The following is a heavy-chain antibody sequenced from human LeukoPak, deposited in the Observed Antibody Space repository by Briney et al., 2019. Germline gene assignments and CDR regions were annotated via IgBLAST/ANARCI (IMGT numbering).Heavy chain of an antibody. V-gene: IGHV5-51*01. CDR3: ARLQGTVVVVAANWFDP. D-gene: IGHD2-15*01. CDR2: IYPRDSDT. CDR1: GYSFSSYW. J-gene: IGHJ5*02. Sequence: GESLKISCQSSGYSFSSYWIGWVRPMPGKGLEWMGIIYPRDSDTRYSPSFQGQVTISADKSISTAYLQWSSLKASDTAMYYCARLQGTVVVVAANWFDPWGQGTLVTVSS.